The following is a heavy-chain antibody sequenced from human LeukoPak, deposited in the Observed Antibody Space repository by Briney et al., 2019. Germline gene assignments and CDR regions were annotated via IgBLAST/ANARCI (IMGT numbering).Heavy chain of an antibody. J-gene: IGHJ5*02. Sequence: GASVKVSFKASGGTFISYAISWVRQARGQGREWMGRIIPILGIANYAQKFQGRVTITADKSTSTAYMELSSLRSEDTAVYYCARLEGLNWFDPWGQGTLVTVSS. CDR2: IIPILGIA. D-gene: IGHD3/OR15-3a*01. CDR1: GGTFISYA. CDR3: ARLEGLNWFDP. V-gene: IGHV1-69*04.